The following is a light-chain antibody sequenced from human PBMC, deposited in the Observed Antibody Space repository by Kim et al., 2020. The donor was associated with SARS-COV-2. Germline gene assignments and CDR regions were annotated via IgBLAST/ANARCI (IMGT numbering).Light chain of an antibody. J-gene: IGLJ3*02. CDR3: QLWDTTAVV. V-gene: IGLV3-9*01. CDR1: NIGGKN. CDR2: RDT. Sequence: VALGQTARIPCGGNNIGGKNVHWYQQKPGQAPVLVIYRDTNRPSGIPERFSASNSGNTATLTIIRAQAGDEADYYCQLWDTTAVVFGGGTQLTVL.